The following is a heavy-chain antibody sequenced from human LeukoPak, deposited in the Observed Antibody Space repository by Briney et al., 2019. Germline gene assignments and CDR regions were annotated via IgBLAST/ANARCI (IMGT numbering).Heavy chain of an antibody. CDR2: IYYSGST. V-gene: IGHV4-30-4*01. D-gene: IGHD4-17*01. CDR1: GGSISSGDYY. Sequence: SQTLSLTCTVSGGSISSGDYYWSWIRQPPGKGLEWIGYIYYSGSTYYNPSLQSRVIISVDTSKNQFSLKLTSVTAADTAVYYCARALYSMTTVTTEYWFDYWGQGTLVTVSS. CDR3: ARALYSMTTVTTEYWFDY. J-gene: IGHJ4*02.